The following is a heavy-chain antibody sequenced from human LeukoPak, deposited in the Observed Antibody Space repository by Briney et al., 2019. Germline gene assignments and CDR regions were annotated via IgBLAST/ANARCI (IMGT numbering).Heavy chain of an antibody. V-gene: IGHV4-59*11. J-gene: IGHJ4*02. CDR2: IYHSGGT. Sequence: SSDTLSLTCTVSGGSITSHYWAWIRQPPGKALEWMGYIYHSGGTTYKPSLKSRVTISLDTSDNQVSLRLTSVTAADTAVYYCARVGSYDSSGYYFTDWGQGTPVTVSS. CDR1: GGSITSHY. CDR3: ARVGSYDSSGYYFTD. D-gene: IGHD3-22*01.